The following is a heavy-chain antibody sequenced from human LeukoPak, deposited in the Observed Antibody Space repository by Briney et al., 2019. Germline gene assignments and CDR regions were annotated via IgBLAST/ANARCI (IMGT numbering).Heavy chain of an antibody. CDR1: GGSFSGYY. CDR3: ARGYCTNGVCYTRYYYYYMDA. Sequence: SSETLSLTCAVYGGSFSGYYWSWIRQPPGKGLEWIGEINHSGSTNYNPSLKSRVTISVDTSKNQFSLKLSSVTAADTAVYYCARGYCTNGVCYTRYYYYYMDAWGKGTTVTVSS. CDR2: INHSGST. V-gene: IGHV4-34*01. J-gene: IGHJ6*03. D-gene: IGHD2-8*01.